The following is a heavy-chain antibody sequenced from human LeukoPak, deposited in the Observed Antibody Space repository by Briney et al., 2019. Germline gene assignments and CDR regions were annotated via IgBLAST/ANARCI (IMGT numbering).Heavy chain of an antibody. J-gene: IGHJ4*02. Sequence: SRTLSLTCAISGDSVSSNSAAWHWIRQSPSRGLEWLGRTYYRSKWYNDYAVSVKSRITINPDTSKNQFSLQLNSVTSEDTAVYYCARGITVVGYYFDNWDQGTLVTVSS. CDR1: GDSVSSNSAA. CDR3: ARGITVVGYYFDN. CDR2: TYYRSKWYN. D-gene: IGHD6-19*01. V-gene: IGHV6-1*01.